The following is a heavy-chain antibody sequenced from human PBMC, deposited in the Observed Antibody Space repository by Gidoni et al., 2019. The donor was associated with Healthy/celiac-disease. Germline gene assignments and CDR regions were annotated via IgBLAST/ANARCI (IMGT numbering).Heavy chain of an antibody. Sequence: QVQLVESGGGLVKPGGSLRLSCAASGFTFSDYYMSWIRQAPGKGLEWVSYISSSGSTIYYAASVKGRFTISRDNAKNSLYLQMNSLRAEDTAVYYCARDVPDGELFYYGMDVWGQGTTVTVSS. V-gene: IGHV3-11*01. CDR1: GFTFSDYY. J-gene: IGHJ6*02. CDR2: ISSSGSTI. CDR3: ARDVPDGELFYYGMDV. D-gene: IGHD3-10*01.